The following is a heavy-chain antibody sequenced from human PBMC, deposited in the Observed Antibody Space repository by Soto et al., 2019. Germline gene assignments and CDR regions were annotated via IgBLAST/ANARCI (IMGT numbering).Heavy chain of an antibody. CDR1: GGSVSSGSYY. CDR2: IYYSGST. Sequence: KTSETLSLTCTVSGGSVSSGSYYWSWIRQPPGKGLEWIGYIYYSGSTNYNPSLKSRVTISVDTSKNQFSLKLSSVTAADTAVYYCARDLRTLLWFGEWVDWFDPWGQGTLVTVSS. CDR3: ARDLRTLLWFGEWVDWFDP. V-gene: IGHV4-61*01. D-gene: IGHD3-10*01. J-gene: IGHJ5*02.